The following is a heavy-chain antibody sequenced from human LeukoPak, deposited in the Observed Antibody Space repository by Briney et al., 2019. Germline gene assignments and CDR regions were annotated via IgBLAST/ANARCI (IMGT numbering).Heavy chain of an antibody. CDR2: MNPNSGNT. J-gene: IGHJ4*02. CDR1: GYIFIDYE. V-gene: IGHV1-8*02. D-gene: IGHD1-26*01. CDR3: ARGPGMPGSSFDY. Sequence: ASVKVSCKASGYIFIDYEINWVRQASGQGFEWMGWMNPNSGNTGYAQKFQGRVTMTRNTSISTAYMELSSLRSEDTAVYYCARGPGMPGSSFDYWGQGTLVTVSS.